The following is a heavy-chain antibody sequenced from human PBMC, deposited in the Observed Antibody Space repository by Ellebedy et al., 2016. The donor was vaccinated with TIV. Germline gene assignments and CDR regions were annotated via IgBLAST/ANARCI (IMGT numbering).Heavy chain of an antibody. Sequence: SETLSLXXTVSGGSISSGDYYWSWIRQPPGKGLEWIGYIYYSGSTYYNPSLKSRVTISVDTSKNQFSLKLSSVTAADTAVYYCARGNQNWFDPWGQGTLVTVSS. CDR2: IYYSGST. CDR1: GGSISSGDYY. CDR3: ARGNQNWFDP. V-gene: IGHV4-30-4*01. J-gene: IGHJ5*02.